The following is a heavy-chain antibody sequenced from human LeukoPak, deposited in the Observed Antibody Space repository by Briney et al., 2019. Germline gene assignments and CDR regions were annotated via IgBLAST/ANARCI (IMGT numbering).Heavy chain of an antibody. J-gene: IGHJ4*02. CDR2: MHSSGST. CDR1: GFTVNTNY. CDR3: ARDRGGGYSYGSIQYFDY. D-gene: IGHD5-18*01. Sequence: GGSLRLSCAASGFTVNTNYMSWVRQAPGKGLEWVSIMHSSGSTYYADSVKGRFTFSRDNSKNTLYLQMNSLRAEDTAVYYCARDRGGGYSYGSIQYFDYWGQGTLVTVSS. V-gene: IGHV3-53*01.